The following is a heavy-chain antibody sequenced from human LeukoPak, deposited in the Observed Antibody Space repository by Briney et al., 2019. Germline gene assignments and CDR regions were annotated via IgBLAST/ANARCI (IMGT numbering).Heavy chain of an antibody. Sequence: SETLSLTCTVSGVSISTSRYYWGWIRQPPGKGLEWIGYIYYSGSTNYSPSLKSRVTISIDTSKNQVSLKLSSVTAADTAVYYCARVAGSTMRYFDYWGQGTLVTVSS. CDR1: GVSISTSRYY. J-gene: IGHJ4*02. CDR3: ARVAGSTMRYFDY. CDR2: IYYSGST. D-gene: IGHD5-24*01. V-gene: IGHV4-61*05.